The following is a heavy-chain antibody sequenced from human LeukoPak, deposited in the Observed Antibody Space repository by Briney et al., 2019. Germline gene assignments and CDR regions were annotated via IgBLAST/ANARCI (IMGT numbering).Heavy chain of an antibody. D-gene: IGHD3-9*01. CDR3: ARTYYDILTGPYYFDY. CDR1: GFTFSSYA. J-gene: IGHJ4*02. Sequence: GGSLRLSCAASGFTFSSYAMSWVRQAPGKGLEWVSAISGSGGSTYYADSVKGRFTISRDNSKNTLDLQMNSLRAEDTAVYYCARTYYDILTGPYYFDYWGQGTLVTVSS. CDR2: ISGSGGST. V-gene: IGHV3-23*01.